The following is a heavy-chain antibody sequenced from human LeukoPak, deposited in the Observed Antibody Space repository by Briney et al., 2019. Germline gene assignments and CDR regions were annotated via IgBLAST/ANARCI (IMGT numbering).Heavy chain of an antibody. CDR3: ATEYSVFAFDI. V-gene: IGHV3-23*01. D-gene: IGHD5-12*01. CDR2: ISGSGSGT. J-gene: IGHJ3*02. CDR1: GLIFSSYA. Sequence: GGSLRLSCAASGLIFSSYAMSWVRQAPGEGLQWVSGISGSGSGTYYADSVRGRFTISRDNSKNTLYLQMNSLKTDDTAIYYCATEYSVFAFDIWGQGTVVTVSS.